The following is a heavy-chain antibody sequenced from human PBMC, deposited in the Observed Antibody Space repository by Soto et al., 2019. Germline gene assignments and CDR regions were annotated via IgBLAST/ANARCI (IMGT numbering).Heavy chain of an antibody. J-gene: IGHJ4*02. CDR1: GFTFGSYS. CDR2: ISSSSSTI. V-gene: IGHV3-48*01. Sequence: EVQLVGSGGGLVQPGGSLRLSCAASGFTFGSYSMNWVRQAPGKGLEWVSYISSSSSTIYYADSVEGRFTISRDNAKNSLYLQMNSLRAEDTAVYYCAKDGGYSYGPYDYWGQGTLVTVSS. CDR3: AKDGGYSYGPYDY. D-gene: IGHD5-18*01.